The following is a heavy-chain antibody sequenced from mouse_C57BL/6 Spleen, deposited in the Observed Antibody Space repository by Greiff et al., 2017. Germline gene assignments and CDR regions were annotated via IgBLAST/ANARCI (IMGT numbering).Heavy chain of an antibody. CDR2: IYPADSDT. CDR1: GYTFTSYW. CDR3: TRLPPRAMDY. Sequence: VQLQQPGAELVRPGASVKMSCKASGYTFTSYWMDWVKQRPGQGLEWIGNIYPADSDTHYNQKFKDKATLTVDKSSSTAYMQLSSLTSVDSAVYYCTRLPPRAMDYWGQGTSVTVSS. J-gene: IGHJ4*01. V-gene: IGHV1-61*01.